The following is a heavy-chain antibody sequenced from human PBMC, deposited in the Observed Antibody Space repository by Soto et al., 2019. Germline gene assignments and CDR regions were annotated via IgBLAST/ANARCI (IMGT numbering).Heavy chain of an antibody. D-gene: IGHD6-6*01. V-gene: IGHV2-5*02. CDR3: AHRRARTSARDDAYDV. CDR2: IYWDGNE. Sequence: QITLKESGPTLVRPTQTLTLTCTFSGFSLTPSGVGVGWIRQSQGKSPEWLALIYWDGNERYNPSLRGRLTLTKDTSMNRVVLRMNNVDPVDTGTYYCAHRRARTSARDDAYDVWGQGTPVVVSS. J-gene: IGHJ3*01. CDR1: GFSLTPSGVG.